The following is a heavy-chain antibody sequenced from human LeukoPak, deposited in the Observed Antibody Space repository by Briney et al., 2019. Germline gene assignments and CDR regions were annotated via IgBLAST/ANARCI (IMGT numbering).Heavy chain of an antibody. D-gene: IGHD3-10*01. CDR2: TKKDGSEK. CDR1: GFAFGSEA. CDR3: VRVLGAFDI. Sequence: GGSLRLSCAVSGFAFGSEAMSWVRQSPGKGLEWVANTKKDGSEKYYVDSMKGRFTISRDNAKNTVYLQMNSLRAEDTAVYYCVRVLGAFDIWGQGTMVTVSS. J-gene: IGHJ3*02. V-gene: IGHV3-7*01.